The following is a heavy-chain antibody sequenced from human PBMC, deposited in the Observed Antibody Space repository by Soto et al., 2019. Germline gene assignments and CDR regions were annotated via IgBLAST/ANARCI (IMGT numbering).Heavy chain of an antibody. J-gene: IGHJ4*02. CDR3: ASFTKEWAAVPFEY. CDR2: INHSGST. D-gene: IGHD6-13*01. Sequence: SETLSLTCAVYGGSFSGYYWIWIRQPPGKGLEWIGEINHSGSTKYNPSLKSRVTISVDTSKNQFSLKLSSVTAADTAVYYCASFTKEWAAVPFEYWGQGTLVTVSS. CDR1: GGSFSGYY. V-gene: IGHV4-34*01.